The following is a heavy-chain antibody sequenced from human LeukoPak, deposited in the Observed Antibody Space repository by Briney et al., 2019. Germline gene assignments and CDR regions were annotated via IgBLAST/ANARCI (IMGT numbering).Heavy chain of an antibody. CDR1: GDTFTGDY. Sequence: GASVKVSCKASGDTFTGDYMHWGRHAPGQGLEWMGIINPSGGSTNYVRNFQGRDTMTSDTSTSPGYMELSSLTSDDTAVYYGARGFSSGHGYWGQGTLVTVSP. CDR3: ARGFSSGHGY. D-gene: IGHD6-19*01. CDR2: INPSGGST. V-gene: IGHV1-46*03. J-gene: IGHJ4*02.